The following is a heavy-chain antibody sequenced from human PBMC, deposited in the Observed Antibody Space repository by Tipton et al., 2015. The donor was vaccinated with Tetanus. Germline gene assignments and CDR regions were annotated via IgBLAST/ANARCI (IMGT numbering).Heavy chain of an antibody. Sequence: GSLRLSCVASGFTFSNYWMHWVRQAPGKGLVWVSRLNSEATISNYADSVKGRFTISRDNAKSTLYLHMNSLKVEDSGLYYCTRAPERLLRVFPFDDWGLGTLVTVSS. D-gene: IGHD2-21*01. CDR2: LNSEATIS. CDR1: GFTFSNYW. V-gene: IGHV3-74*01. CDR3: TRAPERLLRVFPFDD. J-gene: IGHJ4*02.